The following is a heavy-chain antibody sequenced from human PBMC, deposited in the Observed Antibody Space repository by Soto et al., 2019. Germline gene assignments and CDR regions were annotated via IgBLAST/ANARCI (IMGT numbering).Heavy chain of an antibody. D-gene: IGHD6-13*01. CDR3: ATGNFSSSWYHFDC. J-gene: IGHJ4*02. CDR1: GGTFSSYA. CDR2: IIHFVGAP. V-gene: IGHV1-69*12. Sequence: VQLVQSGAEVKKPGSSVKVSCKASGGTFSSYAFNWVRQAPGHGLEWMGGIIHFVGAPNYAQNFQGRVTITADESTSTAYMELSSLRFEDTAVYYCATGNFSSSWYHFDCWGPGTLVTVSS.